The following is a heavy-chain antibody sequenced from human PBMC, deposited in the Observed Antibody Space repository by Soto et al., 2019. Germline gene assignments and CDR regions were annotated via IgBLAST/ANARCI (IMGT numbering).Heavy chain of an antibody. D-gene: IGHD5-12*01. V-gene: IGHV2-5*01. Sequence: QITLKESGPTLVKPTQTLTLTCAFSGFSLATDGVGVSWIRQSPGKALEWLALIYWSGDKRYSPSLKSRLTITKVPSGNQVVLIMTNLDPMDTATYYCVHETRWLQMDSWGQGVPVTVSS. CDR2: IYWSGDK. CDR1: GFSLATDGVG. CDR3: VHETRWLQMDS. J-gene: IGHJ4*02.